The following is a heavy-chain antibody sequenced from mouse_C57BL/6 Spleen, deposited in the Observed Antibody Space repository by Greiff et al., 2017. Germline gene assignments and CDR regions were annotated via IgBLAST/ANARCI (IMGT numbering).Heavy chain of an antibody. CDR1: GYTFTSYW. D-gene: IGHD1-1*01. V-gene: IGHV1-72*01. CDR3: ARALITTVVAYYFDY. J-gene: IGHJ2*01. Sequence: QVQLKQPGAELVKPGASVKLSCKASGYTFTSYWMHWVKQRPGRGLEWIGRIDPNSGGTKYNEKFKSKATLTVDKPSSTAYMQLSSLTSEDSAVYYCARALITTVVAYYFDYWGQGTTLTVSS. CDR2: IDPNSGGT.